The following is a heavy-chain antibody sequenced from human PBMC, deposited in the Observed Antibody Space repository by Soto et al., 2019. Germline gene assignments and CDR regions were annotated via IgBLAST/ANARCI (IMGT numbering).Heavy chain of an antibody. CDR2: IYYSGST. V-gene: IGHV4-59*01. D-gene: IGHD3-22*01. CDR1: GGSISSYY. J-gene: IGHJ5*02. CDR3: ARDRSYDSSGYYYRTTRVYNWFDP. Sequence: QVQLQESGPGLVKPSETLSLTCTVSGGSISSYYWSWIRQPPGKGLEWIGYIYYSGSTNYNPSLKGRVTISVDTSKNQFSLKLSSVTAADTAVYYCARDRSYDSSGYYYRTTRVYNWFDPWGQGTLVTVSS.